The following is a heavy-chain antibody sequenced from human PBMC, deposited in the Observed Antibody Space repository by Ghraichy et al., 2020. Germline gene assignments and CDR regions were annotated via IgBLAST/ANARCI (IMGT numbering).Heavy chain of an antibody. CDR2: VYYTGSA. CDR3: ARRPSSVTTKGAKDY. V-gene: IGHV4-61*01. Sequence: SETLSLTCTVSGGSVSSGSYFWSWIRQPPGKGLEWIGYVYYTGSANYIPSLMSRVTISVDTSKNQFSLNLTSVTAADTVVYYCARRPSSVTTKGAKDYWGQGILVTVSS. CDR1: GGSVSSGSYF. D-gene: IGHD5-12*01. J-gene: IGHJ4*02.